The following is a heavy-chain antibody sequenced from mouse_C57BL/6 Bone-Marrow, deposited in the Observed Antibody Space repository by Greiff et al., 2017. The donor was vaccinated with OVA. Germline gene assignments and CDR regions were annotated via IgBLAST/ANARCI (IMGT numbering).Heavy chain of an antibody. J-gene: IGHJ3*01. D-gene: IGHD2-1*01. CDR3: AKPGNYLTWVAY. CDR1: GYTFTSYW. Sequence: VQLQQPGTELVKPGASVKLSCKASGYTFTSYWMHWVKQRPGQGLEWIGNINPSNGGTNYNEKFKSKATLTVNKSSSTAYMQHSSLTSEDCGVYYCAKPGNYLTWVAYWGQGTLVTVSA. CDR2: INPSNGGT. V-gene: IGHV1-53*01.